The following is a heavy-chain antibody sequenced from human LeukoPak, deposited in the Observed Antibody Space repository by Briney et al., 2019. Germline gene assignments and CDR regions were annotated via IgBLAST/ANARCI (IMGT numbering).Heavy chain of an antibody. CDR3: ARGFSGPATPYFDY. D-gene: IGHD2-15*01. Sequence: GASVKVSCKASGYTFTSYDINWVRQATGQGLEWMGWMNPNSGNTGYAQKFQGRVTMTRNTSISTAYMELSSLRSEDTAVYFCARGFSGPATPYFDYWGQGTLVTVSS. CDR2: MNPNSGNT. CDR1: GYTFTSYD. J-gene: IGHJ4*02. V-gene: IGHV1-8*01.